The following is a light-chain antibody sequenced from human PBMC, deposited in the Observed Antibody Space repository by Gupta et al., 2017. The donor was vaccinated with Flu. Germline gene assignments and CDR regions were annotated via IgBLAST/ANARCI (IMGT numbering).Light chain of an antibody. CDR3: QQDCTSPLT. V-gene: IGKV3-20*01. Sequence: EIVLTQSPGTLSLSPGERATLSCRASQSVGSNYLAWYQQKPGQAPSLLIYGASSRATGIPDRFSGSGSGTXFTLTIXRLEPEDFAVYYCQQDCTSPLTFGXGTKVEIK. CDR2: GAS. J-gene: IGKJ4*01. CDR1: QSVGSNY.